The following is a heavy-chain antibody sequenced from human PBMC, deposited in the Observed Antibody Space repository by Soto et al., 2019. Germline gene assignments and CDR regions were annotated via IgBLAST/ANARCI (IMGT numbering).Heavy chain of an antibody. V-gene: IGHV4-59*01. J-gene: IGHJ4*02. CDR2: IYYSGST. D-gene: IGHD6-19*01. Sequence: PSDTLSLTCTVPGASISSYYWSWIGNPPGKVLEWIGYIYYSGSTNYNPSLKSRVTISVYTVKYQFSLKLSSVTAADTAVYYCAREGYSSGWYELDYWGQGTLVTVS. CDR1: GASISSYY. CDR3: AREGYSSGWYELDY.